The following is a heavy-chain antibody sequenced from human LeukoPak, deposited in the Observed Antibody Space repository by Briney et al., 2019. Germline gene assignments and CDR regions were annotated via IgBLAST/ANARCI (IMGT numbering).Heavy chain of an antibody. V-gene: IGHV4-59*12. CDR1: GGSISSYY. CDR2: IYYSGST. J-gene: IGHJ6*02. Sequence: SETLSLTCTVSGGSISSYYWSWIRQPPGKGLEWIGYIYYSGSTNYNPSLKSRVTISVDTSKNQFSLKLSSVTAADTAVYYCAGTNGYCSSTSCYTLGPPASRRYGMDVWGQGTTVTVSS. CDR3: AGTNGYCSSTSCYTLGPPASRRYGMDV. D-gene: IGHD2-2*02.